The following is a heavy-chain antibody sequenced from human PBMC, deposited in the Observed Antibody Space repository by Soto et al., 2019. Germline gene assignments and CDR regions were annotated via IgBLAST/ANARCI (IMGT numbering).Heavy chain of an antibody. CDR3: VREAYIGYGHAIDH. J-gene: IGHJ4*02. CDR2: NYHSGTT. D-gene: IGHD5-12*01. Sequence: SETLSVTCAFSEVTISTYYWSWIRQPPGKGLELIGYNYHSGTTNYNPSLKSRVTTSVDTSKNQFSLRLTSVTAADTAIYYCVREAYIGYGHAIDHWGQGTMVTVSS. V-gene: IGHV4-59*01. CDR1: EVTISTYY.